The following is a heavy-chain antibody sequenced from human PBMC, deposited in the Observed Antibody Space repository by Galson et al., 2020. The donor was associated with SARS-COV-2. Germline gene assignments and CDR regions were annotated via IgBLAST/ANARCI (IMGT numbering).Heavy chain of an antibody. Sequence: GGSLRLSCAASGFSLSDYWVPWVRQPPGKGLVWVSYTNDDGSDTGYADFVKGRFTISRDNAKNTLYLQMNSLRAEDTAVYYCARGCRGRVGYGDPWGQGTLVTVSS. CDR2: TNDDGSDT. J-gene: IGHJ5*02. V-gene: IGHV3-74*01. CDR3: ARGCRGRVGYGDP. CDR1: GFSLSDYW. D-gene: IGHD2-8*02.